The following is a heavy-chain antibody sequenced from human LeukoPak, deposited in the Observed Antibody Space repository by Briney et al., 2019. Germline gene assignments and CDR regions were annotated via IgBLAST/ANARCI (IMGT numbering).Heavy chain of an antibody. CDR3: ARGPGGSSSSDFDY. CDR1: GASISSYY. J-gene: IGHJ4*02. CDR2: IYYSGTT. V-gene: IGHV4-59*01. D-gene: IGHD6-6*01. Sequence: SETLSLTCTVSGASISSYYWSWIRQPPGKGLEWIGYIYYSGTTNYNPSLKSRVTMSLDTSKNQFSLKLSSATAADTAVYYCARGPGGSSSSDFDYWGQGTLVTVSS.